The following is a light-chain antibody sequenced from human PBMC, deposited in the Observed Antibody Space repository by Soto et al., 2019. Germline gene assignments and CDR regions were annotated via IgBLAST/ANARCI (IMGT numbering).Light chain of an antibody. Sequence: QSALTQPPSVSGSPGQSVTISCTGTSSDVGSYNRVSWYQQPPGTAPKLMIYEVSNRPSGVPDRFSGSKSGNTASLTISGLQAEDEADYYCSSYTSSSTPRFGGGTKLTVL. V-gene: IGLV2-18*02. CDR2: EVS. CDR3: SSYTSSSTPR. J-gene: IGLJ2*01. CDR1: SSDVGSYNR.